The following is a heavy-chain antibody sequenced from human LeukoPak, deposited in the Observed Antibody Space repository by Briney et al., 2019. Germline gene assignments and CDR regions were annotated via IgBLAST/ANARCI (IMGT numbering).Heavy chain of an antibody. CDR2: ICGSGGRT. Sequence: GSLRLFCAGSGFTFRSYAMGWVRQAPGKGVGLVFGICGSGGRTYYADSVKGRFTISRDNSKNTLYLQMNSLRAEDTAVYYCATPGYCSSTSCHSKYYYYGMDVWGQGTTVTVS. CDR3: ATPGYCSSTSCHSKYYYYGMDV. V-gene: IGHV3-23*01. D-gene: IGHD2-2*02. J-gene: IGHJ6*02. CDR1: GFTFRSYA.